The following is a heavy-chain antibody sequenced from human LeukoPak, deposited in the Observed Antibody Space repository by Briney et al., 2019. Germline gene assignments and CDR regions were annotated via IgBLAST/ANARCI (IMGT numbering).Heavy chain of an antibody. CDR1: GFTFSVYA. D-gene: IGHD1-26*01. CDR2: INNSGGRT. CDR3: ASGANVAPGGY. J-gene: IGHJ4*02. V-gene: IGHV3-23*01. Sequence: GGSLRLSCAASGFTFSVYAMTWVRQAPGKGLEWVSGINNSGGRTYYADSVNGRFTISRDNAKNSLYLQMNSLRAEDTAVYYCASGANVAPGGYWGQGTLVTVSS.